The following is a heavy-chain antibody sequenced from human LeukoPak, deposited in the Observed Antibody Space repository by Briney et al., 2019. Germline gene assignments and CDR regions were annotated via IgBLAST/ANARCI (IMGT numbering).Heavy chain of an antibody. CDR2: IYYSGST. D-gene: IGHD3/OR15-3a*01. CDR1: GGSISSYY. Sequence: SETLSLTCTVSGGSISSYYWGWIRQPPGKGLEWIGYIYYSGSTNYNPSLKSRVTISVVTSKNQFSLKLISVTAADTAVYYCARVRYGWTSGYYYYYMDVWGKGTTVTISS. CDR3: ARVRYGWTSGYYYYYMDV. J-gene: IGHJ6*03. V-gene: IGHV4-59*01.